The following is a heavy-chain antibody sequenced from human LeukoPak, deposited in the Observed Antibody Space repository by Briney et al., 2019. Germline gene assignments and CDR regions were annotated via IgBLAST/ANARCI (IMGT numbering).Heavy chain of an antibody. CDR1: GYIFSDYY. CDR2: INPKSGAA. D-gene: IGHD6-13*01. V-gene: IGHV1-2*02. Sequence: ASVKVSCKASGYIFSDYYMHWVRQAPGQGLEWLGWINPKSGAADYAQQFRGRVTMTRDTSINTDYMEMKRVTSDDTAVYYCARGAEAEASPLDFWGQGTLVIVS. J-gene: IGHJ4*02. CDR3: ARGAEAEASPLDF.